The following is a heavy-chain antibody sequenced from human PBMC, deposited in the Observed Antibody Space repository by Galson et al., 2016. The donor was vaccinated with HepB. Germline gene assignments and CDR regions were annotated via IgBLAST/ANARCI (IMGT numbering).Heavy chain of an antibody. J-gene: IGHJ4*02. CDR3: ARVRWLEPLDY. CDR2: ISSYGSTV. V-gene: IGHV3-48*03. Sequence: SLRLSCAASGFTFTTYEMTWVRQAPGKGLEWISYISSYGSTVYYADSVKGRFTISRDNAENSLYLQMNSLRAEDTAVYYCARVRWLEPLDYWGQGTLVTV. CDR1: GFTFTTYE. D-gene: IGHD6-19*01.